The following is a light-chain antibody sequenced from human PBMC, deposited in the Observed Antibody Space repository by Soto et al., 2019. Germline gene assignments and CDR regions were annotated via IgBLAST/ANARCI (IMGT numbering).Light chain of an antibody. Sequence: DFQMTQSPSTLSASVGDSVTITCRASQSIHTWLAWYQQKPGRTPKLLIYKASVLESGVPSRFSGSGSGTEFTLTISSLQPYDFATYYCQQYNSHPYTFGRGTKLQIK. CDR3: QQYNSHPYT. V-gene: IGKV1-5*03. CDR2: KAS. J-gene: IGKJ2*01. CDR1: QSIHTW.